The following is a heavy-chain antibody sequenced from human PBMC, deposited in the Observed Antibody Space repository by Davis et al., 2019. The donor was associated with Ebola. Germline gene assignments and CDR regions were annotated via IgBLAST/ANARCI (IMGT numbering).Heavy chain of an antibody. D-gene: IGHD3-3*01. V-gene: IGHV3-23*01. J-gene: IGHJ4*02. CDR1: GGSFSGYY. CDR3: AKDTPPYYDFWSGYFGY. Sequence: ETLSLTCAVYGGSFSGYYWSWIRQPPGKGLEWVSAISGSGGSTYYADSVKGRFTISRDNSKNTLYLQMNSLRAEDTAVYYCAKDTPPYYDFWSGYFGYWGQGTLVTVSS. CDR2: ISGSGGST.